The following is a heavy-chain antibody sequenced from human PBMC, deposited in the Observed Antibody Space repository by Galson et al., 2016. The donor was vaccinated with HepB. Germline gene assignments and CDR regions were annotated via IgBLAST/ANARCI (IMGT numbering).Heavy chain of an antibody. D-gene: IGHD5-12*01. V-gene: IGHV4-59*12. Sequence: SETLSLTCTVSGDSITTSYWSWIRQPPGMGLEWIAFSHYSGATSYSPSLHSRVTISVDTSKSQISLRLTSVTAADTALYYCARQYRGGPSDYWGQGTLVIVSS. J-gene: IGHJ4*02. CDR2: SHYSGAT. CDR3: ARQYRGGPSDY. CDR1: GDSITTSY.